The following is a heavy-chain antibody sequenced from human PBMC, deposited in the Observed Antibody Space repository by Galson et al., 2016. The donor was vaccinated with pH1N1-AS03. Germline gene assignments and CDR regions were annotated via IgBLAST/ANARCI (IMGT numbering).Heavy chain of an antibody. D-gene: IGHD4-17*01. V-gene: IGHV1-3*01. CDR3: ARSDYGDYVDY. J-gene: IGHJ4*02. CDR1: GYTFTSYA. Sequence: SVKVSCKASGYTFTSYAMHWVRQAPGQGLEWMGWINAGNGDTKYSQKFQGRVTITRDTSAGMAYMGLSSLRSEDTAVYYCARSDYGDYVDYWGQGTLVTVSS. CDR2: INAGNGDT.